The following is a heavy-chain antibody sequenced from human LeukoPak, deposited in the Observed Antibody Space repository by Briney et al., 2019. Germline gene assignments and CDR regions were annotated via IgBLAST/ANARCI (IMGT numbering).Heavy chain of an antibody. D-gene: IGHD2-21*02. CDR1: GFTFSKVW. CDR2: IRSKTDGGAS. J-gene: IGHJ5*02. CDR3: TTDVNRFMVTASS. Sequence: GGSLRLSCAASGFTFSKVWMTWVRQAPGKGLEWVGRIRSKTDGGASEYAAPVKGRFSISRDDSNNTLYLGMISLKAEDTAIYYCTTDVNRFMVTASSWGQGTLVTVSS. V-gene: IGHV3-15*01.